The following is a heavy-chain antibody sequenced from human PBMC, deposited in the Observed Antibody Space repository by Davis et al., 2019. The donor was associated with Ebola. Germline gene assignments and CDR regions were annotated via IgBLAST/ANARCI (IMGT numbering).Heavy chain of an antibody. CDR2: INSDGSST. CDR1: RFTFSSYS. V-gene: IGHV3-74*01. Sequence: GESLKISCAASRFTFSSYSMNWVRQAPGKGLVWVSRINSDGSSTSYADSVKGRFTISRDNAKNTLYLQMNSLRAEDTAVYYCARGLGLDGDYDYWGQGTLVTVSS. CDR3: ARGLGLDGDYDY. J-gene: IGHJ4*02. D-gene: IGHD4-17*01.